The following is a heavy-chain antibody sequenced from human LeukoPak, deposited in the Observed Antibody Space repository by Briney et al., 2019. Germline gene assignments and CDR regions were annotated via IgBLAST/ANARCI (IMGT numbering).Heavy chain of an antibody. J-gene: IGHJ3*02. CDR3: ARRDWVSGAVRAFDI. V-gene: IGHV3-11*04. CDR1: GLTFSDYY. CDR2: ISNDSVDK. Sequence: PGGSLRLSCVGSGLTFSDYYMSWIRQVPGKGLEWVSYISNDSVDKYYVDSVRGRFTISRDNAKKSMYLQMSGLRVEDTAVYYCARRDWVSGAVRAFDIWGQGTMVTVSS. D-gene: IGHD3-3*01.